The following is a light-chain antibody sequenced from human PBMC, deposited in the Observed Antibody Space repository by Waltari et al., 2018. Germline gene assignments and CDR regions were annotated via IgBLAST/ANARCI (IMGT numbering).Light chain of an antibody. CDR1: QSISSW. CDR2: KAS. Sequence: VTIACRASQSISSWLAWYQQKPGKAPKLLIYKASSLESGVPSRFSGSGSGTEFTLTISSLQPDDFATYYCQQYKTFGQGTKVEIK. V-gene: IGKV1-5*03. CDR3: QQYKT. J-gene: IGKJ1*01.